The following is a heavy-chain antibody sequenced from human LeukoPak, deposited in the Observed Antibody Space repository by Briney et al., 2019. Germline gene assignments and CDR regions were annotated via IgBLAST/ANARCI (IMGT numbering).Heavy chain of an antibody. D-gene: IGHD4-17*01. J-gene: IGHJ4*02. Sequence: PGGSLRLSCAASGFTFSSYSMNWVRQAPGKGLEWVSSISSSSSYIYYADAVKGRFTISRDNAKNSLYLQMNSLRAEDTAVYYCARDAVTVPTQIDYWGQGTLVTVSS. CDR3: ARDAVTVPTQIDY. CDR2: ISSSSSYI. V-gene: IGHV3-21*01. CDR1: GFTFSSYS.